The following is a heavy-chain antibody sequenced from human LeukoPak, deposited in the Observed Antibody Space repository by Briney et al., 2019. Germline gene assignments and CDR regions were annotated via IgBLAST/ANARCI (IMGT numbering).Heavy chain of an antibody. V-gene: IGHV4-4*07. J-gene: IGHJ3*02. Sequence: SETLSLTCTVSGGSISSYYWSWIRQPAGKGLEWIGRIYTSGSTNYNPSLKSRVTMSVDTSKNQFSLKLSSVTAADTAVYYCAREPHKRRDGYNKANPDAFDIWGQGTMVTVSS. D-gene: IGHD5-12*01. CDR3: AREPHKRRDGYNKANPDAFDI. CDR1: GGSISSYY. CDR2: IYTSGST.